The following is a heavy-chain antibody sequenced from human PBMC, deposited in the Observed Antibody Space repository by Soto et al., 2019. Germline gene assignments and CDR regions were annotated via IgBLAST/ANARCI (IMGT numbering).Heavy chain of an antibody. V-gene: IGHV4-31*03. CDR2: IYYSGST. J-gene: IGHJ4*02. CDR3: ARVPNYDSSGYYDY. CDR1: GGSISSGGYY. Sequence: SETLSLTCTVSGGSISSGGYYWSGIRQHPGKGLEWIGYIYYSGSTYYNPSLKSRVTISVDTSKNQFSLKLSSVTAADTAVYYCARVPNYDSSGYYDYWGPGTLLTVSS. D-gene: IGHD3-22*01.